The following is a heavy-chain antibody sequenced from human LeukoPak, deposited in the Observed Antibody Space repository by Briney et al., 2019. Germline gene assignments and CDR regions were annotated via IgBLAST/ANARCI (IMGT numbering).Heavy chain of an antibody. J-gene: IGHJ3*02. CDR1: GGSISSYY. D-gene: IGHD6-13*01. Sequence: ASETLSLTCTVSGGSISSYYWSWIRQPAGKGLEWIGRIYTSGSTNYNPSLKSRVTISVDRSKNQFSLKLSSVTAADTAVYYCARARIAAASGDAFDMWGQGTMVTVSS. V-gene: IGHV4-4*07. CDR3: ARARIAAASGDAFDM. CDR2: IYTSGST.